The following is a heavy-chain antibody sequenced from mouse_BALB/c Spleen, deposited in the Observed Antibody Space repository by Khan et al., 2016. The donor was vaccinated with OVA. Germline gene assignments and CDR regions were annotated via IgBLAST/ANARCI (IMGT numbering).Heavy chain of an antibody. CDR1: GYTFTSYY. D-gene: IGHD2-2*01. J-gene: IGHJ3*01. Sequence: QVQLQQSGAELVKTGASVKLSCKASGYTFTSYYMYWVKQRPGQGLEWIGEINPSNGDTNFNEKFKSKATLTVEKSSYTAYMPLSSLTSEDSAFYYCTRSGYGSFAYWGQGTLVTGSA. CDR2: INPSNGDT. V-gene: IGHV1S81*02. CDR3: TRSGYGSFAY.